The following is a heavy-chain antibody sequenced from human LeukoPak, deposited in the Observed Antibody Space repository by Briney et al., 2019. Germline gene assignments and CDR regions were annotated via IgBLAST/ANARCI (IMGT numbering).Heavy chain of an antibody. V-gene: IGHV3-7*03. J-gene: IGHJ4*02. CDR3: AKDGFVPPPHSSSSGRPYYFDY. CDR1: GFTSSSYW. Sequence: GGSLRLSCAASGFTSSSYWMSWVRQAPGKGLEWVANIKEDGSEKYYVDSVKGRFTISRDNAKNSLFLQMNSLRVEDTAVYYCAKDGFVPPPHSSSSGRPYYFDYWGQGTLVTVSS. D-gene: IGHD6-13*01. CDR2: IKEDGSEK.